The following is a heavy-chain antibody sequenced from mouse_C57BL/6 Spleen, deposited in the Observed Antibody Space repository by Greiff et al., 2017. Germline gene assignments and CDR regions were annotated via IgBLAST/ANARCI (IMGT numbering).Heavy chain of an antibody. CDR2: INPNNGGT. Sequence: VQLQQSGPELVKPGASVKMSCKASGYTFTDYNMHWVKQSHGKSLEWIGYINPNNGGTSYNQKFKGKATLTVNKSSSTAYMELRSLTSEDSAVYYCARYGISYDGAMDYWGQGTSVTVSS. CDR1: GYTFTDYN. CDR3: ARYGISYDGAMDY. D-gene: IGHD1-1*01. V-gene: IGHV1-22*01. J-gene: IGHJ4*01.